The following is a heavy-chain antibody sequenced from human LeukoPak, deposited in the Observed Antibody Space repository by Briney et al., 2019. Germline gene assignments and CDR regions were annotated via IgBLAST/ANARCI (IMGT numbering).Heavy chain of an antibody. CDR3: ARGLTVTSLFYHYYYGMDV. CDR2: MNPNSGNT. Sequence: GASVNVSCKASGYTFTSYDINWVRQATGQGLEWMGWMNPNSGNTGYAQKFQGRVTMTRNTSISTDYMELSSLRSEDTAVYYCARGLTVTSLFYHYYYGMDVWGQGTTVTVSS. J-gene: IGHJ6*02. V-gene: IGHV1-8*01. CDR1: GYTFTSYD. D-gene: IGHD4-17*01.